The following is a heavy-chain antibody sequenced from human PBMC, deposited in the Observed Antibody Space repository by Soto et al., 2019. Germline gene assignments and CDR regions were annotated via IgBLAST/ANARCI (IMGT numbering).Heavy chain of an antibody. Sequence: GESLKISCKGSGYSFTSYWIGWVRQMPGKGLEWMGIIYPGDSDTRYSPSFQGQVTISADKSISTAYLQWSSLKASDTAMYYCARPEGAAAGTEDFDYWGQGTLVTVSS. CDR3: ARPEGAAAGTEDFDY. D-gene: IGHD6-13*01. CDR1: GYSFTSYW. V-gene: IGHV5-51*01. J-gene: IGHJ4*02. CDR2: IYPGDSDT.